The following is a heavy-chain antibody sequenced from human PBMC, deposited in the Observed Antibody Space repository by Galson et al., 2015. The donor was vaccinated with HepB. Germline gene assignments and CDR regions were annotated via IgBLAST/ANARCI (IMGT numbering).Heavy chain of an antibody. CDR1: GGTFSTYT. CDR2: IVTNFGTV. Sequence: SVKVSCKASGGTFSTYTISWVRQAPGQGLEWMGGIVTNFGTVNYAQKFQGRVTISADESTKIVYMKMSSLRSEDTAVYYCARGPGGFYYYGLDVWGQGTTVTVSS. J-gene: IGHJ6*02. V-gene: IGHV1-69*13. CDR3: ARGPGGFYYYGLDV. D-gene: IGHD3-16*01.